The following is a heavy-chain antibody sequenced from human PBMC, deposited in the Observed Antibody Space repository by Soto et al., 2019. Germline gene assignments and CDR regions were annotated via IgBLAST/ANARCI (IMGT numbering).Heavy chain of an antibody. Sequence: QVQLMQSGAEVKKPGASVKVSCKASGYTFTSYGISWVRQAPGQGLEWMGWICAYNGNTNYAQKLQRRVTMTTDTSKNKAYMELRSLRSDDTAVYYCSRGNDYGDYALRGWGQGTLVTVCS. V-gene: IGHV1-18*01. CDR1: GYTFTSYG. CDR2: ICAYNGNT. CDR3: SRGNDYGDYALRG. J-gene: IGHJ4*02. D-gene: IGHD4-17*01.